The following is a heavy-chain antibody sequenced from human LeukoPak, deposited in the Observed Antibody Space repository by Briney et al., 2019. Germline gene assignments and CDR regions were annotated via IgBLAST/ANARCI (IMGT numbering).Heavy chain of an antibody. V-gene: IGHV1-2*02. Sequence: RGASVKVSCKASGYTFTGYYMHWVRQAPGQGLEWMGWINPNSGGTNYAQKFQGRVTMTRDTSISTAYMELSRLRSDDTAVYYCARDANWGVFYYYYMDVWGKGTTVTVSS. CDR1: GYTFTGYY. D-gene: IGHD7-27*01. CDR3: ARDANWGVFYYYYMDV. J-gene: IGHJ6*03. CDR2: INPNSGGT.